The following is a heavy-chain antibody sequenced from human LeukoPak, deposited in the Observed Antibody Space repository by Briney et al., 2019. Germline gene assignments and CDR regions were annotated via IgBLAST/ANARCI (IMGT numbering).Heavy chain of an antibody. CDR1: GYTFTSYD. J-gene: IGHJ5*02. CDR2: MNPNSGNT. V-gene: IGHV1-8*01. Sequence: ASVKVSCTASGYTFTSYDINWVRQAPGQGLEWMGWMNPNSGNTGYAQKFQGRVTMTRNTSISTAYMELSSLRSEDTAVYYCARGGTRYCSSTSCYNWFDPWGQGTLVTVSS. D-gene: IGHD2-2*01. CDR3: ARGGTRYCSSTSCYNWFDP.